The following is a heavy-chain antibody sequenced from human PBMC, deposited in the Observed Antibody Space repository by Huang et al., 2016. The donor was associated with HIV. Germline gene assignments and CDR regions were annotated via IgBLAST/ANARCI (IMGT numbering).Heavy chain of an antibody. Sequence: QVRLEQWGEGVVKPSDTLSLTCAVYGASFPTYFWCWIRQSPFKGLQWCGEIKPGGPSNANPLLHRRVIMSVDTPKNQFSLSLRDMTAADAAIYYCARLPTPSYYDTWSLSPVEEDFFYFNMDLWGQGTPVIVSS. D-gene: IGHD3-3*01. J-gene: IGHJ6*03. CDR3: ARLPTPSYYDTWSLSPVEEDFFYFNMDL. CDR2: IKPGGPS. CDR1: GASFPTYF. V-gene: IGHV4-34*02.